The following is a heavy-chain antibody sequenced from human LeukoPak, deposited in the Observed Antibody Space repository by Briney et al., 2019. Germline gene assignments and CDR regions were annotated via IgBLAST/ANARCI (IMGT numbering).Heavy chain of an antibody. V-gene: IGHV1-69*01. Sequence: SVKVSCKASGGTFSSYAISWVRQAPGQGLEWMGGIILIFGTANYAQKFQGRVTITADEFTSTACMELSSLRSEDTAVYYCARGTIGYCSGGSCYHGNGFDPWGQGTLVTVSS. CDR3: ARGTIGYCSGGSCYHGNGFDP. J-gene: IGHJ5*02. CDR1: GGTFSSYA. CDR2: IILIFGTA. D-gene: IGHD2-15*01.